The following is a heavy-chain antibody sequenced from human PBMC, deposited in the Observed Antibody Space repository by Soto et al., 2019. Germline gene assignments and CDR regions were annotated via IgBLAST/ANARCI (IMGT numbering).Heavy chain of an antibody. CDR2: ISSSSSTI. V-gene: IGHV3-48*02. J-gene: IGHJ4*02. CDR1: GFVFSTYS. CDR3: ARPAGRVDYFDY. Sequence: EVQLVESGGGLVQPGGSLRLSCAASGFVFSTYSMNWVRQAPGKGLEWVSYISSSSSTIYYADSVQGRFTISRDNAKNSLYLQVNSLRDEDTAVYYCARPAGRVDYFDYWGQGSLVTVSS. D-gene: IGHD2-15*01.